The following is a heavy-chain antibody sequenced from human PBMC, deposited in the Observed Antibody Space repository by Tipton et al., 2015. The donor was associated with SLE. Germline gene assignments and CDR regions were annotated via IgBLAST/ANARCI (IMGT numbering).Heavy chain of an antibody. Sequence: SLRLSCAASGFTFSTYVMHWVRQAPGKGLEWVAFISYDGSNKYYADSVKGRFTISRDNSKNTLYLQMNSLRAEDTAVYYCARRATIFGVVRPPTEGEDHDAFDIWGQETMVTVSS. V-gene: IGHV3-30*04. CDR1: GFTFSTYV. CDR3: ARRATIFGVVRPPTEGEDHDAFDI. D-gene: IGHD3-3*01. J-gene: IGHJ3*02. CDR2: ISYDGSNK.